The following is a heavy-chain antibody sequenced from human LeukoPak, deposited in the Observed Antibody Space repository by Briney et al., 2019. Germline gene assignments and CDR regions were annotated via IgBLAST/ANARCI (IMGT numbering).Heavy chain of an antibody. CDR3: ARVRSSGYYRMDY. CDR1: GFTFSSYA. Sequence: GGSLRLSCAASGFTFSSYAMHWVRQAPGKGLGWVAVISYDGSNKYYADSVKGRFTISRDNAKNSLYLQMNSLRAEDTAVYYCARVRSSGYYRMDYWGQGTLVTVSS. J-gene: IGHJ4*02. V-gene: IGHV3-30-3*01. CDR2: ISYDGSNK. D-gene: IGHD3-22*01.